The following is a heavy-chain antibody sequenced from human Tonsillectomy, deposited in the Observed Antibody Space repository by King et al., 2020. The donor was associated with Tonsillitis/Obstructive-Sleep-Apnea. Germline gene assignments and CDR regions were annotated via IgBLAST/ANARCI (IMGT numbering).Heavy chain of an antibody. CDR3: ARDDKNDRYFDY. CDR2: INPSIGST. CDR1: GYTFTRHY. D-gene: IGHD2/OR15-2a*01. J-gene: IGHJ4*02. Sequence: QLVQSGAEVKKPGASVKVSCKAYGYTFTRHYIHWVRQAPGQGLEWMGMINPSIGSTTYAQKFQGRVTMTREASPSTVHMELSSLRSEDTAVYYCARDDKNDRYFDYWGQGTLVTVSS. V-gene: IGHV1-46*01.